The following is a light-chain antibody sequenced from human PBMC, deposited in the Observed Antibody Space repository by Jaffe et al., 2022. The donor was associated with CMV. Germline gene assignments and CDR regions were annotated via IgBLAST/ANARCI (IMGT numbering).Light chain of an antibody. V-gene: IGKV3-20*01. CDR2: GTS. J-gene: IGKJ1*01. Sequence: EVVLTQSPGTLSLSPGERATLSCRASQSVYSAHLAWYQQKPGQAPRLLISGTSSRATGIPDRFRGSGSGTDFILTITRVEPEDFAVYYCQQYDSSSTWTFGQGTKVEVK. CDR1: QSVYSAH. CDR3: QQYDSSSTWT.